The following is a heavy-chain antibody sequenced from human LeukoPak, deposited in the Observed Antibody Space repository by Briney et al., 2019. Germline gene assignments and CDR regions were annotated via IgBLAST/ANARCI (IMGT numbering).Heavy chain of an antibody. V-gene: IGHV1-18*01. Sequence: ASVEVSCKASGYTFTIYGISWVRQAPGQGLEGMGRISAYNGNTNYAQKLQGRVTMTTDTSTSTAYMELRSLRSDDTAVYYCARDKHSYYYDSSGYYVFDYWGQGTLVTVSS. CDR2: ISAYNGNT. CDR3: ARDKHSYYYDSSGYYVFDY. J-gene: IGHJ4*02. D-gene: IGHD3-22*01. CDR1: GYTFTIYG.